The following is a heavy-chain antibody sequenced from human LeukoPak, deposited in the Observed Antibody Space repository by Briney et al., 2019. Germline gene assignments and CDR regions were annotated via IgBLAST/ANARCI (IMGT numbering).Heavy chain of an antibody. Sequence: ASVKVSCKASGYTFTGYYMNWVRQAPGQGLEWMGWINPNSGGTNYAQKFQGRVTMTRDTSISTAYMELSRLRSDDTVVYYCARVRSQSIVAIDYYYYYMDVWGKGTTVTVSS. CDR1: GYTFTGYY. CDR2: INPNSGGT. D-gene: IGHD5-12*01. V-gene: IGHV1-2*02. CDR3: ARVRSQSIVAIDYYYYYMDV. J-gene: IGHJ6*03.